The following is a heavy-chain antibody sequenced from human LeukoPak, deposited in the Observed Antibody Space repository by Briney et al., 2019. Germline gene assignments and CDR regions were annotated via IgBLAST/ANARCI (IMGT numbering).Heavy chain of an antibody. D-gene: IGHD3-10*01. Sequence: GGSPRLSCAASGFTFSSYSMNWVRQAPGKGLEWVSSISSSSSYIYYADSVKGRFTISRDNAKNSLYLQMDSLRAEDTAVYYCASLWFGEFYDAFDIWGQGTMVTVSS. CDR2: ISSSSSYI. CDR1: GFTFSSYS. V-gene: IGHV3-21*01. CDR3: ASLWFGEFYDAFDI. J-gene: IGHJ3*02.